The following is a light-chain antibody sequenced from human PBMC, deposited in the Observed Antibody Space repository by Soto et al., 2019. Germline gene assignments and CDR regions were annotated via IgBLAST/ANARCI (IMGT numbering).Light chain of an antibody. CDR1: TGAVTSGYY. J-gene: IGLJ2*01. CDR2: STS. Sequence: QAVVTQEPSLTVSPGGTVTLTCASSTGAVTSGYYPIWFQQKPGQALRALIYSTSNTFSWTPARFSGSLLGGKAALTLSGVRPEDEAEYYCLFYYGGTRVFAGGTKLTVL. CDR3: LFYYGGTRV. V-gene: IGLV7-43*01.